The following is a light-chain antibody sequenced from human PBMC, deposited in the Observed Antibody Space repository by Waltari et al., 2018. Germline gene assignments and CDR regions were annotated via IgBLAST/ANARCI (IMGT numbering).Light chain of an antibody. J-gene: IGLJ2*01. CDR2: DNN. CDR1: ISNIGNYY. V-gene: IGLV1-51*01. Sequence: QSVLTQPPSVSAAPGQKVTISCSGSISNIGNYYLSWYHQLPGAAPRLLLYDNNKRPSGLPDRFSASKSGTSATLGITGLQIGDEADYYCATWDNSLREVVFGGGTKLTVL. CDR3: ATWDNSLREVV.